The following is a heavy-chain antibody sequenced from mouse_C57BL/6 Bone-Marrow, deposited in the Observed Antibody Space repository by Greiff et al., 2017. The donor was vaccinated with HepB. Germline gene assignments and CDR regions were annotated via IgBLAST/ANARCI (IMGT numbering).Heavy chain of an antibody. CDR1: GYTFTSYW. J-gene: IGHJ2*01. CDR3: ARSLTGY. V-gene: IGHV1-69*01. CDR2: IDPSDSYT. Sequence: QVQLQQPGAELVMPGASVKLSCKASGYTFTSYWMHWVKQRPGQGLEWIGEIDPSDSYTNHNQKFKGKSTVTVDKSSSTAYMQLSSLTSEDSAVYYCARSLTGYWGQGTTLTVSS.